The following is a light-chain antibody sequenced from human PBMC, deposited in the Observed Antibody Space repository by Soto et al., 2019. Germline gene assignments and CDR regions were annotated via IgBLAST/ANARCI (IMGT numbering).Light chain of an antibody. V-gene: IGKV3-15*01. CDR3: QQYDDWIT. CDR2: GAS. CDR1: QSVKSN. J-gene: IGKJ5*01. Sequence: EIVMPQSPATLSVSPGERVTLSCRASQSVKSNLAWYQQKPGQAPRLLTYGASTRATGIPARFSGRGSGTEFTLTISSLQSEDFAVYYCQQYDDWITFGQGTRLEIK.